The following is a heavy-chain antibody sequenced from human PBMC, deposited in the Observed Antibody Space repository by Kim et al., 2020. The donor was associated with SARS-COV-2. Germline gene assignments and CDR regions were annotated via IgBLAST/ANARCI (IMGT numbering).Heavy chain of an antibody. CDR1: GGSISSSSYY. Sequence: SETLSLTCTVSGGSISSSSYYWGWIRQPPGKGLEWIGSIYYSGSTYYNPSLKSRVTISVDTSKNQFSLKLSSVTAADTAVYYCAREFKVTPAITMVRGNNFDYWGQGTLVTVSS. J-gene: IGHJ4*02. V-gene: IGHV4-39*07. CDR3: AREFKVTPAITMVRGNNFDY. CDR2: IYYSGST. D-gene: IGHD3-10*01.